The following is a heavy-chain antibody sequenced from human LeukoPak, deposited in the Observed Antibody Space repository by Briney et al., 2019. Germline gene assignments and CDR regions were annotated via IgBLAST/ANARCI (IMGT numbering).Heavy chain of an antibody. CDR2: IYYSGST. Sequence: SETLSLTWTVSGGSISSYYWSWIRQPPGKGMEWIGYIYYSGSTNYNPSLKSRVTISVDTSKNQFSLKLSSVTAADTAVYYCARVSYDSSGIDYWGQGTLVTVSS. V-gene: IGHV4-59*01. CDR1: GGSISSYY. CDR3: ARVSYDSSGIDY. D-gene: IGHD3-22*01. J-gene: IGHJ4*02.